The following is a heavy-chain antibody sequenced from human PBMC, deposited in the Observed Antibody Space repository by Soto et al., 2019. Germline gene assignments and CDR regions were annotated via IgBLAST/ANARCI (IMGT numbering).Heavy chain of an antibody. Sequence: QEQLVQSGGGLVEPGGSLRLSCAASGFKFPDYHMTWIRQAQGKGLEWISYINSRGTYTTYADSVRGRFTVSRDNAKNSLYLQMDSLTGEDTAVYYCACVAPTIFGAQFHQNLVDVWGQGNMVTVAS. J-gene: IGHJ6*02. CDR1: GFKFPDYH. D-gene: IGHD3-3*01. V-gene: IGHV3-11*06. CDR3: ACVAPTIFGAQFHQNLVDV. CDR2: INSRGTYT.